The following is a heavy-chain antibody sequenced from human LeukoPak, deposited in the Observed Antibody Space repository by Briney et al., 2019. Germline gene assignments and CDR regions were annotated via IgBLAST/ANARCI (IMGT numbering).Heavy chain of an antibody. CDR3: ARDVGYDSSGSCPYYFDY. CDR2: IKQDGGEK. Sequence: GGSLRLSCAASRFTFSSYCMTWVRQAPGKGLEWVANIKQDGGEKHYVDSVQGRFTISRDNAKNSLYLQMNSLRAEDTAVYYCARDVGYDSSGSCPYYFDYWGLGTLVTVSS. CDR1: RFTFSSYC. D-gene: IGHD3-22*01. V-gene: IGHV3-7*05. J-gene: IGHJ4*02.